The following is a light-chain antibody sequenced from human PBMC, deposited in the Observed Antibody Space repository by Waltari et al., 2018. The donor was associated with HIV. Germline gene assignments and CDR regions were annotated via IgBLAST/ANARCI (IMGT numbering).Light chain of an antibody. J-gene: IGKJ1*01. CDR1: QSVSSSY. CDR2: GAS. CDR3: QQYGSSLWT. V-gene: IGKV3-20*01. Sequence: EIVLPQSPGTLSLSPGERATLSCRASQSVSSSYFAWYQQKPGQAPRLLIYGASSRATGIPDRFSGSGSGTDFTLTISRLEPEDFAVYYCQQYGSSLWTFGQGTKVEIK.